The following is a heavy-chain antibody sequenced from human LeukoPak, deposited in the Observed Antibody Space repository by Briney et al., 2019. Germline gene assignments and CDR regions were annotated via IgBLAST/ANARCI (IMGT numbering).Heavy chain of an antibody. V-gene: IGHV1-69*13. Sequence: GASVKDSCKASGGTFSSYAISWVRPAPGQGLEWMGGFIPIFGTANYAQKFQGRVTITADESTSTAYMELSSLRSEDTAVYYCARDTPPYGDYAGDAFDIWGQGTMVTVSS. CDR1: GGTFSSYA. J-gene: IGHJ3*02. CDR2: FIPIFGTA. CDR3: ARDTPPYGDYAGDAFDI. D-gene: IGHD4-17*01.